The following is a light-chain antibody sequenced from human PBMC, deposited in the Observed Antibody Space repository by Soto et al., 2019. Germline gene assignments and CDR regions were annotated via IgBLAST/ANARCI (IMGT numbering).Light chain of an antibody. Sequence: QSVLTQPPSASGTPGHWVTISCSGSSSNIGSNTVNWYQQLPGTAPKLLIYSNNHRPSGVPDRFSGSKSGTSASLAISGLESEDEDDYYCAAWDDSLNGYVVFGGGTKLTVL. CDR2: SNN. CDR3: AAWDDSLNGYVV. CDR1: SSNIGSNT. V-gene: IGLV1-44*01. J-gene: IGLJ2*01.